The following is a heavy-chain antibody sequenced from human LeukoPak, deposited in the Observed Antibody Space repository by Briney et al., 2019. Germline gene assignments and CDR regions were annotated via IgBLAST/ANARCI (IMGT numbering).Heavy chain of an antibody. V-gene: IGHV3-53*01. Sequence: GGSLRLSCAASGFTFSSYGMHWVRQAPGKGLEWVSILYNDGRTYYAHSVKGRFTISRDNSKNTLYLQMNSLRAEDTAVYYCAKLSMDSYYFDYWGQGTLVTVSS. D-gene: IGHD3/OR15-3a*01. J-gene: IGHJ4*02. CDR2: LYNDGRT. CDR1: GFTFSSYG. CDR3: AKLSMDSYYFDY.